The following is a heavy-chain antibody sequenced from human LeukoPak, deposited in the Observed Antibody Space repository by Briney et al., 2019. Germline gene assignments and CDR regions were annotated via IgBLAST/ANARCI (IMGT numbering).Heavy chain of an antibody. CDR2: IWYDGTNK. D-gene: IGHD5-18*01. J-gene: IGHJ4*02. CDR1: GFIFSSYG. Sequence: SGGSLRLSCAASGFIFSSYGMHWVRQAPGKGLEGVAVIWYDGTNKYYADSVKGRFTISRDNYKNTLYLQMNSLRAEDTAVYYCARDQRGFSYSKYYFDYWGQGTLVTVSS. V-gene: IGHV3-33*01. CDR3: ARDQRGFSYSKYYFDY.